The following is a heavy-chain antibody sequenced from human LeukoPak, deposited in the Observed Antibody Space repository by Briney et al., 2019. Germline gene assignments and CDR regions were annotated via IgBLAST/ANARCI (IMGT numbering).Heavy chain of an antibody. Sequence: PGESLKISCKASGYSFTTYWIAWVRQMPGKGLEWMGIIYPDDSDTRYSPPFRGQVTTSADKSISTAYLQWSSLRAPDTAVYYCARQADYNLLTGYYKGHLDYWGQGTLVTVYS. D-gene: IGHD3-9*01. CDR3: ARQADYNLLTGYYKGHLDY. CDR1: GYSFTTYW. J-gene: IGHJ4*02. CDR2: IYPDDSDT. V-gene: IGHV5-51*01.